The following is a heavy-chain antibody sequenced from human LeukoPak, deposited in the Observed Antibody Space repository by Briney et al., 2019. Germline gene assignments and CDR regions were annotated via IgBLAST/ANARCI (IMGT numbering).Heavy chain of an antibody. CDR3: ARDRSGWTPRGAFDI. CDR1: GFTFSSNA. Sequence: GGSLRLSCAASGFTFSSNAMNWVRQAPGKGLEWVSSISSSSSYIYYADSVKGRFTISRDNAKNSLYLQMNSLRAEDTAVYYCARDRSGWTPRGAFDIWGQGTMVTVSS. CDR2: ISSSSSYI. V-gene: IGHV3-21*01. D-gene: IGHD6-19*01. J-gene: IGHJ3*02.